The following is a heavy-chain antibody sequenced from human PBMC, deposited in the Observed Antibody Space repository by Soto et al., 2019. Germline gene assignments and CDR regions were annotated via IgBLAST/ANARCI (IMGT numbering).Heavy chain of an antibody. J-gene: IGHJ6*03. CDR1: GFTFSNAW. Sequence: PGGSLRLSCAASGFTFSNAWMSWVRQAPGKGLEWVGRIKSKTDGGTTDYAAPVKGRFTISRDDSKNTLYLQMNSLKTEDTAVYYCTTDRNGGWNYSWYYYYMDVWGKGTTVTVSS. D-gene: IGHD1-7*01. CDR3: TTDRNGGWNYSWYYYYMDV. CDR2: IKSKTDGGTT. V-gene: IGHV3-15*01.